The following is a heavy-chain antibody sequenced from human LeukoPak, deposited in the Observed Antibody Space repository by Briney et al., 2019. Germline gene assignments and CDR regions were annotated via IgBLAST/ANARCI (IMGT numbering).Heavy chain of an antibody. CDR1: GYSISSGYY. Sequence: SETLSLTCAVSGYSISSGYYWGWIRQPPGKGLEWIGSIYHTGSTYYNPSLQSRVTISLDSPKCQFSLKLTSVTAADTALYYCASGGTAVVMALTYYFDTWGQGTPVTVSS. CDR2: IYHTGST. CDR3: ASGGTAVVMALTYYFDT. D-gene: IGHD3-22*01. V-gene: IGHV4-38-2*01. J-gene: IGHJ4*02.